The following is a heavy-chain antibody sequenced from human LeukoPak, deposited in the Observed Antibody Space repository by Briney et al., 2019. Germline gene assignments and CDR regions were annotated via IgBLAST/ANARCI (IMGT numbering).Heavy chain of an antibody. J-gene: IGHJ3*02. V-gene: IGHV3-74*01. Sequence: PGGSLRLSCAASGFTFSSYWMHWVRHAPGKGLVWVSRINSDGSSTSYADSVKGRFTISRDNAKNTLYLQMNSLRAEDTAVYYCATDCSSTSCYSDIWGQGTMVTVSS. CDR2: INSDGSST. D-gene: IGHD2-2*01. CDR3: ATDCSSTSCYSDI. CDR1: GFTFSSYW.